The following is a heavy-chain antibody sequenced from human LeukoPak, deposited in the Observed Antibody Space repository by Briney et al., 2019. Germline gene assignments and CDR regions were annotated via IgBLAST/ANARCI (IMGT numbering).Heavy chain of an antibody. D-gene: IGHD6-25*01. V-gene: IGHV5-51*01. Sequence: GESLKISCKGSGYSFTSYWIGWVRQMPGKGLEWMGIIYPGDSDTRYSPSFQGQVTISADKSISTAYLQWNSLKASDTAIYYCVRHLSDTTGCPNYWGPGTLITVAS. J-gene: IGHJ4*02. CDR2: IYPGDSDT. CDR1: GYSFTSYW. CDR3: VRHLSDTTGCPNY.